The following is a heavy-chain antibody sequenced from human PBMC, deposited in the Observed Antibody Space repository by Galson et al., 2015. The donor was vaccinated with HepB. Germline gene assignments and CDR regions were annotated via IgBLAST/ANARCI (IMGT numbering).Heavy chain of an antibody. V-gene: IGHV3-23*01. CDR2: ISGSGGST. J-gene: IGHJ4*02. CDR3: AKGGNAMPAKYYFDY. Sequence: SLRLSCAASGFTFSSYAMSWVRQAPGKGLEWVSAISGSGGSTYYADSVKGRFTISRDNSKNTLYLQMNSLRAEDTAVYYCAKGGNAMPAKYYFDYWGQGTLVTVSS. CDR1: GFTFSSYA. D-gene: IGHD2-2*01.